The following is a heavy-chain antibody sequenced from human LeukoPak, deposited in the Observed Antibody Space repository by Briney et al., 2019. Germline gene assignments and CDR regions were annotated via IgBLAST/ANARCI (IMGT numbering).Heavy chain of an antibody. Sequence: GGSLRLSCAASGFTFSSYWMHWVRQAPGKGLVWVSRINTDGSSTSHADSVKGRFTISRDNAKNTLYLQMNSLRAEDTAVYYCARGRGDFWSGFTDLWGQGTLVTVSS. CDR3: ARGRGDFWSGFTDL. J-gene: IGHJ4*02. CDR2: INTDGSST. D-gene: IGHD3-3*01. V-gene: IGHV3-74*01. CDR1: GFTFSSYW.